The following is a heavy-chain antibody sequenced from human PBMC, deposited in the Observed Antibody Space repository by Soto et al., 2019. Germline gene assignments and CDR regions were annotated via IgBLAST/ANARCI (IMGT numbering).Heavy chain of an antibody. CDR3: AREANIVLISAGGREGAPTIPGLLDP. CDR2: ISSSGSTI. Sequence: PGGSLRLSCAASGFTFSDYYMSWIRQAPGKGLEWVSYISSSGSTIYYADSVKGRFTISRDNAKNSLYLQMNSLRAEDTAVYYCAREANIVLISAGGREGAPTIPGLLDPWGQGTLVTVSS. J-gene: IGHJ5*02. V-gene: IGHV3-11*01. D-gene: IGHD2-8*01. CDR1: GFTFSDYY.